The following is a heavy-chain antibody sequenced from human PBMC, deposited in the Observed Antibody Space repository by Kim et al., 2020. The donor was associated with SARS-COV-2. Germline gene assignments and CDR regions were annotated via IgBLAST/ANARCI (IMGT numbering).Heavy chain of an antibody. J-gene: IGHJ4*02. Sequence: SYAQKFQGRVTRTRDTSTSTVYMELSSLRSEDTAVYYCARVYGGSYPLDYWGQGTLVTVSS. D-gene: IGHD1-26*01. CDR3: ARVYGGSYPLDY. V-gene: IGHV1-46*01.